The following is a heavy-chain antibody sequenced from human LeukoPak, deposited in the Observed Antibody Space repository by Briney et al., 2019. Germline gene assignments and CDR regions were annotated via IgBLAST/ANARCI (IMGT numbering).Heavy chain of an antibody. V-gene: IGHV1-18*01. J-gene: IGHJ4*02. CDR2: ISAYNGNT. D-gene: IGHD2-21*01. CDR3: ASAVGRWLLPPFDY. CDR1: GYTFTSYG. Sequence: GASVKVSCKASGYTFTSYGISWVRQAPGQGLEWMGWISAYNGNTNYAQKLQGRVTMTTDTSTSTAYMELRSLRSDDTAVYYCASAVGRWLLPPFDYWGQGTLVTVSS.